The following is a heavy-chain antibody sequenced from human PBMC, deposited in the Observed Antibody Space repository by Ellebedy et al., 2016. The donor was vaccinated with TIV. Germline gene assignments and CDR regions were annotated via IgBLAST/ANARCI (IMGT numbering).Heavy chain of an antibody. CDR3: AKETGLYYYYGMDV. CDR1: GFTFDDYG. Sequence: GESLKISCAASGFTFDDYGMSWVRQAPGKGLEWVAVISYDGSNKYYADSVKGRFTISRDNSKNTLYLQMNSLRAEDTAVYYCAKETGLYYYYGMDVWGQGTTVTVSS. CDR2: ISYDGSNK. J-gene: IGHJ6*02. D-gene: IGHD1-1*01. V-gene: IGHV3-30*18.